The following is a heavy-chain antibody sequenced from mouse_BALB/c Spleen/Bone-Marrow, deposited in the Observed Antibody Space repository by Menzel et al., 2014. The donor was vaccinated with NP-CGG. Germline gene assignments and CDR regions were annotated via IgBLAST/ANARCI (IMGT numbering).Heavy chain of an antibody. CDR1: GYTFSSYW. D-gene: IGHD2-14*01. CDR2: ILPGSGST. J-gene: IGHJ3*01. Sequence: VQLQQSGAELMKPGASVKLSCNATGYTFSSYWIEWVKQRPGHGLEWIGEILPGSGSTNYNEKFKGKATFTADTSSNTAYMQLSSLTSEDSAVYYCARRGYDGAYWGQGTLVTVSA. V-gene: IGHV1-9*01. CDR3: ARRGYDGAY.